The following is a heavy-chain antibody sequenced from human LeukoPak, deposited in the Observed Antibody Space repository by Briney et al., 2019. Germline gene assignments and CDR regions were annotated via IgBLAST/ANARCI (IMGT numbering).Heavy chain of an antibody. CDR3: ARGIAAAGSHYYSYYMDV. V-gene: IGHV4-59*01. CDR1: GGSISSYY. CDR2: IYYSGST. D-gene: IGHD6-13*01. J-gene: IGHJ6*03. Sequence: PSETLSLTCTVSGGSISSYYWSWIRQPRGKGLEWIGHIYYSGSTNYNPSLKSRVTISVDTSQNQFSLKLSSVTAADTAVYYCARGIAAAGSHYYSYYMDVWGKGTTVTVSS.